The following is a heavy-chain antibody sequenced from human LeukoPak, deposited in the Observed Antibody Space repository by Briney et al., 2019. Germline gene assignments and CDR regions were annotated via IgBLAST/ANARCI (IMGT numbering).Heavy chain of an antibody. J-gene: IGHJ4*02. Sequence: GGSLRLSCAASGFTFSSYWMNWVRQAPGKGLVWVSRIASDGSSTTYADSVKGRFTISRDNSKNTLYLQMNSLRAEDTAVYYCAREVDTGGLHLDYWGQGTLVTVSS. CDR2: IASDGSST. D-gene: IGHD4-11*01. V-gene: IGHV3-74*01. CDR3: AREVDTGGLHLDY. CDR1: GFTFSSYW.